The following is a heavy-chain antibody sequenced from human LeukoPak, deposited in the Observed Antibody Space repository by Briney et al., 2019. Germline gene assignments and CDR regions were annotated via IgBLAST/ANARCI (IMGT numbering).Heavy chain of an antibody. Sequence: GGSLRLSCAASGFTFSSHAMSWVRQAPGQGLEWHSAISGSGGSTYYADSMKGRFTISRDNYKNKLYLQMNSLRAEDTAVYYCARDNYYDSSGYYYGYWGQGTLVTVSS. CDR2: ISGSGGST. CDR1: GFTFSSHA. J-gene: IGHJ4*02. D-gene: IGHD3-22*01. CDR3: ARDNYYDSSGYYYGY. V-gene: IGHV3-23*01.